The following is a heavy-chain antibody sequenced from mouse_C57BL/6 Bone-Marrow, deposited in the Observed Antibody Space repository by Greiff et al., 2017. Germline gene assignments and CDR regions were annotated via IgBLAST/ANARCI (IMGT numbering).Heavy chain of an antibody. J-gene: IGHJ3*01. CDR3: TTCDSAWFAY. V-gene: IGHV14-4*01. Sequence: EVMLVESGAELVRPGASVKLSCTASGFNIKDDYMHWVKQRPEQGLEWIGWIDPENGDTEYASKFQGKATITADTSSNTAYLQLSSLTSEDTAVYYCTTCDSAWFAYWGQGTLVTVSA. CDR1: GFNIKDDY. D-gene: IGHD2-4*01. CDR2: IDPENGDT.